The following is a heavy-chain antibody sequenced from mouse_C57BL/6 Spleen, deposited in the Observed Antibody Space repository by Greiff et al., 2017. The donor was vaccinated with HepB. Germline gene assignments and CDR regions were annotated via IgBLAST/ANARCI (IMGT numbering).Heavy chain of an antibody. J-gene: IGHJ2*01. CDR3: ARGGGLPLGY. D-gene: IGHD1-1*02. Sequence: QVQLQQPGAELVRPGSSVKLSCKASGYTFTSYWMDWVKQRPGQGLEWIGNIYPSDSETHYNQKFKDKATWTVDKSSSTAYMQLSSLTSEASVVYYCARGGGLPLGYWGQGTTLTVSS. V-gene: IGHV1-61*01. CDR2: IYPSDSET. CDR1: GYTFTSYW.